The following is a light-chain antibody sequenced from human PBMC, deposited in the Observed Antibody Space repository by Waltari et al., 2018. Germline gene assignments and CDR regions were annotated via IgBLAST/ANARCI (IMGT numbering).Light chain of an antibody. V-gene: IGLV3-21*02. CDR2: VDN. CDR3: QVWDGITDEWV. J-gene: IGLJ3*02. Sequence: SYVLTQPHSVSVAPGETATIPCGGNNIGRKSVHWNQQKAGQAPVLVIYVDNDRPSGIPERCSGYNSGNTATLAISGVEAGDEADYYCQVWDGITDEWVFGEGTKLTVL. CDR1: NIGRKS.